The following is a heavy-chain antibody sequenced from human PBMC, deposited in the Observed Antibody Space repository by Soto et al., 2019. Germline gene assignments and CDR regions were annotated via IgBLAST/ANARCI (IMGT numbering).Heavy chain of an antibody. CDR1: GGSFSGYY. V-gene: IGHV4-34*01. J-gene: IGHJ5*02. CDR2: INHSGST. CDR3: AGRVVVTPIKVGKTQFEVP. Sequence: PSETLSLTCAVYGGSFSGYYWSWIRQPPGKGLEWIGEINHSGSTNYNPSLKSRVTISVDTSKNQFSLKLSSVTAADTAVYYCAGRVVVTPIKVGKTQFEVPWGQGTLVTVSS. D-gene: IGHD3-22*01.